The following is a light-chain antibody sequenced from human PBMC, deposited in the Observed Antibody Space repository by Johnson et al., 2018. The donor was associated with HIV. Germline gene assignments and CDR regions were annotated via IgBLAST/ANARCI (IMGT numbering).Light chain of an antibody. CDR2: DNN. CDR1: SSNIGNNY. V-gene: IGLV1-51*01. J-gene: IGLJ1*01. Sequence: QSVLTQPPSVSAAPGQKVIISCSGSSSNIGNNYVSWYQQLPGTAPKLLIYDNNKRPSGIPDRFSGSKSGTSATLGITGLQTGDEADYYCGTWDSSLREVFGTGTKVTV. CDR3: GTWDSSLREV.